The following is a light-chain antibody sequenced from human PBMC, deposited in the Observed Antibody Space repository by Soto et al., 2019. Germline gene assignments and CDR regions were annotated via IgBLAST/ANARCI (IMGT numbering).Light chain of an antibody. CDR1: SSDVGGYNY. Sequence: QSALTQPPSASGSPGQSVTISCTGTSSDVGGYNYVSWYQQHPGKAPKFMIYAVSKRPSGVPDRVSGSKSGNTASLTVSGLQAEDEADDYCRLSAGSNFGVFGGGTKVTVL. CDR2: AVS. J-gene: IGLJ2*01. V-gene: IGLV2-8*01. CDR3: RLSAGSNFGV.